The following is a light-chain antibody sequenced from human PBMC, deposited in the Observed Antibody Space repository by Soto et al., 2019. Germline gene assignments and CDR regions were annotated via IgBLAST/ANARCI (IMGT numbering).Light chain of an antibody. J-gene: IGKJ1*01. CDR3: QQYDNSPVT. Sequence: EIVLTQSPGTLSLSPGERATLSCRASQSVSSSYLAWYQQKPGQAPRLLIYGASSRATDIRDRFSGSGSGTDFTLTISRLEPEDFAVYYCQQYDNSPVTFGQGTKVEIK. CDR1: QSVSSSY. CDR2: GAS. V-gene: IGKV3-20*01.